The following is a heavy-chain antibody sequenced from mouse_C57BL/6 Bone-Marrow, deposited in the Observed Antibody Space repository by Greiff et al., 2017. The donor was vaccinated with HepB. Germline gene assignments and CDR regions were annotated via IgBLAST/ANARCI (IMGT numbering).Heavy chain of an antibody. J-gene: IGHJ3*01. CDR2: IRNKANGYTT. CDR1: GFTFTDYY. D-gene: IGHD2-5*01. Sequence: EVQLVESGGGLVQPGGSLSLSCAASGFTFTDYYMSWVRQPPGKALEWLGFIRNKANGYTTEYSASVKGRFTISRDNSQSILYLQMNALRAEDSATYYCARLDSKGGFAYWGQGTLVTVSA. CDR3: ARLDSKGGFAY. V-gene: IGHV7-3*01.